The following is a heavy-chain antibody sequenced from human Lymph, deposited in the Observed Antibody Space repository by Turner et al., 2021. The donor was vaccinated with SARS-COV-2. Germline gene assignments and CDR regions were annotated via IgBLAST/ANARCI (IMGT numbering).Heavy chain of an antibody. J-gene: IGHJ4*02. CDR3: AREPLVVVTAGFDY. CDR2: ISSSGSTI. V-gene: IGHV3-48*03. D-gene: IGHD2-21*02. Sequence: EVQLVESGGGLVQPGGSLRLSCAASGFTFSSYEMNWVRQAPGKGLEWVAYISSSGSTIYYADSVKGRFTISRDNAKNSLYLQMNSLRAEDTAIYYCAREPLVVVTAGFDYWGQGTLVTVSS. CDR1: GFTFSSYE.